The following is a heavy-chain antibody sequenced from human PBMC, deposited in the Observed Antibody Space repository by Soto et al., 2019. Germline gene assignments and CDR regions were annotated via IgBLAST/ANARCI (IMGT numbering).Heavy chain of an antibody. D-gene: IGHD5-12*01. CDR1: GFTFSSYA. CDR3: AKVFLYSGYGGLLLFDY. J-gene: IGHJ4*02. V-gene: IGHV3-23*01. CDR2: ISGSGGST. Sequence: GGSLRLSCAASGFTFSSYAMSWVRQAPGKGLEWVSAISGSGGSTYYADSVKGRFTISRDNSKNTLYLQMNSLRAEDTAVYYCAKVFLYSGYGGLLLFDYWGQGTLVTVSS.